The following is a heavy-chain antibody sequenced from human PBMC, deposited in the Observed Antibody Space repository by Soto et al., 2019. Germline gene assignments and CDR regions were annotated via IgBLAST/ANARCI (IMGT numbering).Heavy chain of an antibody. CDR1: GGSFTGYY. V-gene: IGHV4-34*01. CDR3: ASVTPIWPLDP. Sequence: QVQLQQWGAGLSKPSETLSLTCAVYGGSFTGYYWSWIRQPPGKGLEWIGEINHSGSTNYNPSLQCGVPLSLGTSKHQSGLKLSSVTAADTAVYYCASVTPIWPLDPWGQGALVTVCS. J-gene: IGHJ5*02. CDR2: INHSGST. D-gene: IGHD2-15*01.